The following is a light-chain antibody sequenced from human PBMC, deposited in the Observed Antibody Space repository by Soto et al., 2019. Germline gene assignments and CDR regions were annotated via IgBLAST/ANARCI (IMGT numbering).Light chain of an antibody. CDR3: QQFRA. J-gene: IGKJ1*01. V-gene: IGKV3-15*01. CDR2: DTS. Sequence: EVLMRQSPATLSVSPGEGATLSCRASQGIGDTLAWHQHKPGQRPRLLIYDTSTRATGVPTRFSDSGSGTEFTLTINNLQPDDFATYYCQQFRAFGQGTKVDIK. CDR1: QGIGDT.